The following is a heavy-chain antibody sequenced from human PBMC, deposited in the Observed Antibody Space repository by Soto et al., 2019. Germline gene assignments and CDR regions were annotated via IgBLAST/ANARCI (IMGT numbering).Heavy chain of an antibody. J-gene: IGHJ6*02. V-gene: IGHV1-24*01. CDR1: GYTLTELS. Sequence: KVSCKVSGYTLTELSMHWVRQAPGKGLEWMGGFDPEDGETIYAQKFQGRVTMTEDTPTDTAYMELSSLRSEDTAVYYCATRAHQKLELRRLGYYYYGMDVWGQGTTVTVSS. CDR2: FDPEDGET. D-gene: IGHD1-7*01. CDR3: ATRAHQKLELRRLGYYYYGMDV.